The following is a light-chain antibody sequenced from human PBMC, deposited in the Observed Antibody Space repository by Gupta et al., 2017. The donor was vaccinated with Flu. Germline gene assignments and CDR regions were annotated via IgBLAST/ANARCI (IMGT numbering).Light chain of an antibody. Sequence: EIVLTQSPGTLSLSPGERATLSCRASQSVSSGYLAWYQQKPGQAPRLLIYGASSRATGIPDRFSGSGSGTDFTLTISRRQPEDFAVYYCQQYCSSPPYSFGQGTKLEIK. CDR2: GAS. J-gene: IGKJ2*03. CDR3: QQYCSSPPYS. V-gene: IGKV3-20*01. CDR1: QSVSSGY.